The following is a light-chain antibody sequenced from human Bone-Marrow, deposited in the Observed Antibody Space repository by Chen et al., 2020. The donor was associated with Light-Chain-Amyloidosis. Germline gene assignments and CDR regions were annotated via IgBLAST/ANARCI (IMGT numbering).Light chain of an antibody. J-gene: IGLJ2*01. Sequence: QSALTQPPSASGSAGQSVAISCTGTSSDVGGYNHVSWYQQYPGKAPKVIIYEVSKRPSGVPDRFSGSKSGNTASLSVSGLQAEDEADYYCSSYGGGNSVIFGGGTKLTVL. CDR2: EVS. V-gene: IGLV2-8*01. CDR3: SSYGGGNSVI. CDR1: SSDVGGYNH.